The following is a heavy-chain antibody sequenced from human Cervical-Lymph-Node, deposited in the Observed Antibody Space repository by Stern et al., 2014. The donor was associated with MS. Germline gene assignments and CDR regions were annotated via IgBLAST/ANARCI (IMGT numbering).Heavy chain of an antibody. CDR1: GFSLNTDGMC. D-gene: IGHD2-2*01. J-gene: IGHJ3*02. V-gene: IGHV2-70*01. CDR2: IDWDDDK. Sequence: QVTLRESGPALVKPTQTLTLTCTFSGFSLNTDGMCVSWIRQPPGKALEWLALIDWDDDKYYPTSLQTRLTISKDTSRNQVVLRMTNMDPVDTATYYCARTRWAESGTNAAMFDNWGQGTVVTVSS. CDR3: ARTRWAESGTNAAMFDN.